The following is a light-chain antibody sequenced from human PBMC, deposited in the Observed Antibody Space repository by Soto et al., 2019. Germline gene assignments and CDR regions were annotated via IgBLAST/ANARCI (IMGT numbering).Light chain of an antibody. J-gene: IGLJ3*02. CDR2: EVT. CDR3: SSYAASNNFYFV. CDR1: SSDVGGYNY. Sequence: QSALTHPPSASGSPGQSVTIYCTGTSSDVGGYNYVSWYQQYPGRAPKLMIYEVTKRPSGVPDRFSGSKSGNTASLTVSGLQAEDEADYYCSSYAASNNFYFVFGGGTKLTVL. V-gene: IGLV2-8*01.